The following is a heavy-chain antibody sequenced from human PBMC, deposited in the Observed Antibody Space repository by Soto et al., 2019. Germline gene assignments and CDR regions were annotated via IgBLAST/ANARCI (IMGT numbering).Heavy chain of an antibody. CDR3: ARGARGYAYYHGMDV. CDR2: IDTSGTT. Sequence: SETLSLTCTVSGGSISSYYVSWIRQSAGKGLEWIGRIDTSGTTNYNPSLKSRVTVSVDASKNHFSLNLSSVTAADTAVYYCARGARGYAYYHGMDVWGQGTTVTVSS. CDR1: GGSISSYY. J-gene: IGHJ6*02. D-gene: IGHD3-22*01. V-gene: IGHV4-4*07.